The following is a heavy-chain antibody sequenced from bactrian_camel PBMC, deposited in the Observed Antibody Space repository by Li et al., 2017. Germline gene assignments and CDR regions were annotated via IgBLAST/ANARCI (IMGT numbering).Heavy chain of an antibody. CDR2: IWTYDGRT. V-gene: IGHV3-3*01. CDR3: AGDRSYGAWYMDSQYKY. Sequence: VQLVESGGGSVEAGGSLRLACVVSGYAYGGYCLGWFRQRPGKEREGVASIWTYDGRTSFADSVKGRFTISRESGKNTVHLQMNSLMPEDSGVYYCAGDRSYGAWYMDSQYKYWGRGTQVTVS. CDR1: GYAYGGYC. D-gene: IGHD6*01. J-gene: IGHJ4*01.